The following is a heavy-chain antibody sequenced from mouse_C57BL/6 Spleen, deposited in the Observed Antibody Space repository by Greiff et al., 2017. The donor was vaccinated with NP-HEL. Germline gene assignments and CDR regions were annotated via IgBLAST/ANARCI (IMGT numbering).Heavy chain of an antibody. CDR3: AREAYSNYKPFGD. CDR1: GYTFTSYW. Sequence: VKLQQPGAELVMPGASVKLSCKASGYTFTSYWMHWVKQRPGQGLEWIGEIDPSDSYTNYNQKFKGKSTLTVDKSSSTAYMQLSSLTSEDSAVYYCAREAYSNYKPFGDWGQGTLVTVSA. D-gene: IGHD2-5*01. CDR2: IDPSDSYT. J-gene: IGHJ3*01. V-gene: IGHV1-69*01.